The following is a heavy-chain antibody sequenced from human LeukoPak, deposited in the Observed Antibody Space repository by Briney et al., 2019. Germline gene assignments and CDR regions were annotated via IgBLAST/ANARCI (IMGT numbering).Heavy chain of an antibody. V-gene: IGHV1-58*01. D-gene: IGHD3-10*01. CDR2: IVVGGGNT. CDR1: GFTFTSSA. CDR3: AAVAYGSGSYYGSFDY. J-gene: IGHJ4*02. Sequence: TSVKISCKASGFTFTSSAVQWVRQARGQRLEWIGWIVVGGGNTNYAQKFQERVTITRDMSTSTAYMELSSLRSEDTAVYYCAAVAYGSGSYYGSFDYWGQGTLVTVSS.